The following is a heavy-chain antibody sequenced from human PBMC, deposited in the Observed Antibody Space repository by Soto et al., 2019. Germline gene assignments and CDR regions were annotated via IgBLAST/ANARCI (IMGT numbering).Heavy chain of an antibody. CDR3: ARVPTLTYGSGSYYNWFDP. V-gene: IGHV4-34*01. Sequence: SETLSLTCAVYGGSFSGYYWSWIRQPPGKGLEWIGEINHSGSTNYNPSLKSRVTISVDTSKNQFSLKLSSVTAADTAVYYCARVPTLTYGSGSYYNWFDPWGQGTLVTVSS. J-gene: IGHJ5*02. D-gene: IGHD3-10*01. CDR1: GGSFSGYY. CDR2: INHSGST.